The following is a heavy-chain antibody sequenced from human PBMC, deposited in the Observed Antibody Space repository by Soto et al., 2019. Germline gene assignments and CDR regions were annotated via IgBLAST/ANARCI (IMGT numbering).Heavy chain of an antibody. J-gene: IGHJ4*01. D-gene: IGHD3-10*01. CDR3: ARVRGSGSYAAYYFDS. CDR1: GGSIINGGYY. V-gene: IGHV4-31*03. CDR2: IHYSGST. Sequence: SETLSLTCTVSGGSIINGGYYWNWVRQHPGKGLEWIGYIHYSGSTWYNPSLESRVTISVDTSKDQFSLKLRSVTAADTAVYYCARVRGSGSYAAYYFDSWGQGTLVTVSS.